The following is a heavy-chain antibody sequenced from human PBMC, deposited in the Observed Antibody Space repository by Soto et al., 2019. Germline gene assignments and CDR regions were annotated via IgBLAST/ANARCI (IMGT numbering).Heavy chain of an antibody. D-gene: IGHD3-22*01. CDR1: GGSISSGDYY. Sequence: QVQLQESGPGLVKPSQTLSLTCTVSGGSISSGDYYWSWIRQPPGKGLEWIGYIYYSGSSYYNPSLKSRVTISVDTSKNQFSLKLSSVTAADTAVYYCARYSYYYDSSGYRPLDYLGQGTLVTVSS. CDR3: ARYSYYYDSSGYRPLDY. V-gene: IGHV4-30-4*01. CDR2: IYYSGSS. J-gene: IGHJ4*02.